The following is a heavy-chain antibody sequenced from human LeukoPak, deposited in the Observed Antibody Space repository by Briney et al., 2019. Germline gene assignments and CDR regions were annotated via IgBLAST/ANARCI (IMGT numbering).Heavy chain of an antibody. D-gene: IGHD4/OR15-4a*01. V-gene: IGHV3-20*04. CDR1: GFTVSSNY. CDR3: ARGGRLWPPDALDY. Sequence: RTGGSLRLSCAASGFTVSSNYMSWVRQAPGKGLEWVSGINWNGGSTGYADSVKGRFTISRDNAKNSLYLQMNSLRAEDTALYYCARGGRLWPPDALDYWGQGTLVTVSS. CDR2: INWNGGST. J-gene: IGHJ4*02.